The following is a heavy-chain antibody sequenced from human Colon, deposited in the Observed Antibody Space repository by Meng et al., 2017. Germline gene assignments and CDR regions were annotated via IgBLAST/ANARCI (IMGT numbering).Heavy chain of an antibody. J-gene: IGHJ4*02. CDR2: ISNSGSTR. D-gene: IGHD6-13*01. CDR1: GFTFSDYY. Sequence: GGSLRLSCAASGFTFSDYYMSWIRQAPGKGLKWVSYISNSGSTRYYADSVKGRFTISRDNAKNSLYLQMNSLRAEDTAVYYCARESLSRTAAADWSHWGQGTLVTVSS. CDR3: ARESLSRTAAADWSH. V-gene: IGHV3-11*01.